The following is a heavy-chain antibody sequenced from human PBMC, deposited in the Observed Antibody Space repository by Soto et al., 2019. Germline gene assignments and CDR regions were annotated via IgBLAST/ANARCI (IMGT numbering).Heavy chain of an antibody. CDR2: LIPIFDTP. CDR3: ARALGERRFGAMDV. Sequence: QVQLVQSGAEVKKPGSSVKVSCKASGDTFISYAISWGRQAPGQGPEWMGGLIPIFDTPKYAQKFQGRVTITADESTSTAYMELSSLKFEDTAVYYCARALGERRFGAMDVWGQGTTVTVSS. D-gene: IGHD3-10*01. J-gene: IGHJ6*02. V-gene: IGHV1-69*01. CDR1: GDTFISYA.